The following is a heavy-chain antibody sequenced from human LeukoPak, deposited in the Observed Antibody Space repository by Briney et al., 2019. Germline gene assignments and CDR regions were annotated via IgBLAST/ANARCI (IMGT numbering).Heavy chain of an antibody. CDR2: IWYDGSNK. V-gene: IGHV3-33*01. CDR3: ARGTHNDFWSGYYRYYYYMDV. J-gene: IGHJ6*03. D-gene: IGHD3-3*01. Sequence: GGSLRLSCAASGFTFSSYGMHWVRQAPGKGLEWVAVIWYDGSNKYYADSVKGRFTISRDNSKNTLYLQMNSLRAEDTAVYYCARGTHNDFWSGYYRYYYYMDVWGKGTTVTVSS. CDR1: GFTFSSYG.